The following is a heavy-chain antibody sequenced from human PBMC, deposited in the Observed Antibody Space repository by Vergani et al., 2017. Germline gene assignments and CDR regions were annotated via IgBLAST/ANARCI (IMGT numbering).Heavy chain of an antibody. D-gene: IGHD3-9*01. V-gene: IGHV3-23*01. CDR3: AKVPATYDILTGYPAQVKYYFDY. J-gene: IGHJ4*02. CDR1: GFTFSSYA. CDR2: ISGSGGST. Sequence: EVQLLESGGGLVQPGGSLRLSCAASGFTFSSYAMSWVRQAPGKGLEWVSAISGSGGSTYYADSVKGRFTISRDNSKNTLYLQMNSLRAADTAVYYCAKVPATYDILTGYPAQVKYYFDYWGQGTLVTVSS.